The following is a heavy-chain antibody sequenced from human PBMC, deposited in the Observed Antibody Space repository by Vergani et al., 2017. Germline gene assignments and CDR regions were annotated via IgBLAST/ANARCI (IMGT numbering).Heavy chain of an antibody. D-gene: IGHD6-13*01. Sequence: EVQLVESGGGLVPPGRSLRLSCAASGFSFGDYAMTWVRQAPGKGLEWVGRNRNKARSYTTEYSASVKGRFTISRDDSRNSLYLQMNSLKTEDTAVYYCTAVPHQTQQQVTSGGGETLVTVSS. V-gene: IGHV3-72*01. CDR1: GFSFGDYA. CDR3: TAVPHQTQQQVTS. J-gene: IGHJ4*02. CDR2: NRNKARSYTT.